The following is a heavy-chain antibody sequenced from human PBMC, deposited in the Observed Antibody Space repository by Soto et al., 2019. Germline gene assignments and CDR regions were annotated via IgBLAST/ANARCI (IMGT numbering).Heavy chain of an antibody. J-gene: IGHJ6*03. D-gene: IGHD5-12*01. V-gene: IGHV3-23*01. CDR1: GFTFSSYA. Sequence: EVQLLESGGGLVQPGGSLRLSCAASGFTFSSYAMSWVRQAPGKGLEWVSAISGSGGSTYYADSVKGRFTISRDNSKNTLYLQMNSLRAEDTAVYYCAKNKNSGYDYYYYYMDVWGKGTTVTVSS. CDR2: ISGSGGST. CDR3: AKNKNSGYDYYYYYMDV.